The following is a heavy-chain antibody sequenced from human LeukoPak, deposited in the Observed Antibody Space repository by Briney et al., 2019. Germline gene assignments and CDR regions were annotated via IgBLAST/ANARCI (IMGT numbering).Heavy chain of an antibody. D-gene: IGHD3-9*01. CDR3: AKGYYDILNPNWFDP. CDR2: ISWNSGSI. V-gene: IGHV3-9*01. CDR1: GFTFDDYA. Sequence: PGRSLRLSCAASGFTFDDYAMHWVRQAPGKGLEWVSGISWNSGSIGYADSVKGRFTISRDNAKNSLYLQMNSLRAEDTALYYCAKGYYDILNPNWFDPWGQGTLVTVS. J-gene: IGHJ5*02.